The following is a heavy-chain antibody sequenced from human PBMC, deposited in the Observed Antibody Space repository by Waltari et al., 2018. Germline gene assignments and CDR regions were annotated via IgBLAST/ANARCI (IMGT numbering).Heavy chain of an antibody. CDR2: ISGGGSTT. D-gene: IGHD4-17*01. CDR1: GFTFSSYA. CDR3: ACLAPTVGIAHDAFDI. Sequence: EVQLLESGGGLVLPGGSLRLSCAASGFTFSSYAMSWVRQAPGKGLEWVSTISGGGSTTYYADSVKGRFTSSRDNSKSTLYLQLNSLRAEDTAVYYCACLAPTVGIAHDAFDIWGQGTMVTVSS. J-gene: IGHJ3*02. V-gene: IGHV3-23*01.